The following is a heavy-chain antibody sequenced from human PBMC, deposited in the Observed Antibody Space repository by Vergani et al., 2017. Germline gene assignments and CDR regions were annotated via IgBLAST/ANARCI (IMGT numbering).Heavy chain of an antibody. CDR3: AKDSDSPSRTGADY. V-gene: IGHV6-1*01. D-gene: IGHD7-27*01. CDR2: TYYRSKWYS. J-gene: IGHJ4*02. Sequence: QVQLQQSGPGLVKPSQTLPVTCAISGDSVSSNSAVWNWIRQSPSRGLEWLGRTYYRSKWYSDYAVSVKSLITINPDTSKNQFSLQLNSVAPEDTAVYYCAKDSDSPSRTGADYWGQGTLVTVSS. CDR1: GDSVSSNSAV.